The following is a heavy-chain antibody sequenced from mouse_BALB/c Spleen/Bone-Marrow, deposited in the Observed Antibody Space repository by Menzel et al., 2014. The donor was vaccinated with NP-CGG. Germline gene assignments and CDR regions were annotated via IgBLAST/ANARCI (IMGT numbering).Heavy chain of an antibody. V-gene: IGHV5-9-2*01. Sequence: EVKVVESGGGLVKSGGSLKLSCAASGFTFSNYGMSWVRQTPEKRLEWVATISGGGSYTFYSDSVKGRFTISRDNAKNNMSLQLSRLRSEDTALYYCARHAYYDQTEVSFVYWGQGTLVTVSA. CDR3: ARHAYYDQTEVSFVY. CDR1: GFTFSNYG. D-gene: IGHD2-4*01. J-gene: IGHJ3*01. CDR2: ISGGGSYT.